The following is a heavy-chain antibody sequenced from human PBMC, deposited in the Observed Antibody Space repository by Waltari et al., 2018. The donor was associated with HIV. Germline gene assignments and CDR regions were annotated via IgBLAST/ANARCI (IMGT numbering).Heavy chain of an antibody. CDR2: IYTSGST. D-gene: IGHD5-12*01. J-gene: IGHJ3*02. Sequence: QVQLQESGPGLVKPSQTLSLTCTVSGGSISSGSYYWSWIRQPAGKGLEWIGRIYTSGSTNYNPSLKSRVTISVDTSKNQFSLKLSSVTAADTAVYYCARISRGPDAFDIWGQGTMVTVSS. CDR3: ARISRGPDAFDI. V-gene: IGHV4-61*02. CDR1: GGSISSGSYY.